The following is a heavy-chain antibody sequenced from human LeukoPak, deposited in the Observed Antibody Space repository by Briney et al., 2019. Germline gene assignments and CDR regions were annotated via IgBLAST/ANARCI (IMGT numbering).Heavy chain of an antibody. CDR2: IYHSGGRFETGST. V-gene: IGHV4-38-2*02. D-gene: IGHD3-16*01. CDR3: ARGLTSYYFDY. CDR1: GSSITSGHY. Sequence: SETLSLTCNVSGSSITSGHYWGWIRQPPGKGLEWIASIYHSGGRFETGSTNYNPSLKSRVTISVDTSKNQFSLKLSSVTAADTAVYYCARGLTSYYFDYWGQGTLVTVSS. J-gene: IGHJ4*02.